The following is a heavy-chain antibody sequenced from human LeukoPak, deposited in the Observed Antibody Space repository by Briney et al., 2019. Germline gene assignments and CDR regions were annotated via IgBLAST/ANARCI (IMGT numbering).Heavy chain of an antibody. Sequence: GGSLRLSCAASGFTFSSYWMHWVRQAPGKGLVWVSRINSDGSSTSYADSVKGRSTISRDNAKNTLYLQMNSLRAEDTAVYYCAKVGRITMVRGVTGSYYYYYMDVWGKGTTITISS. V-gene: IGHV3-74*01. CDR1: GFTFSSYW. J-gene: IGHJ6*03. CDR3: AKVGRITMVRGVTGSYYYYYMDV. D-gene: IGHD3-10*01. CDR2: INSDGSST.